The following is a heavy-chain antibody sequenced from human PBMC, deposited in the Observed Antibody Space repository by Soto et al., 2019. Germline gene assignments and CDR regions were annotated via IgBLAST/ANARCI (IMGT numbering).Heavy chain of an antibody. CDR1: GGSISVDGDS. Sequence: SETLSLTCAVSGGSISVDGDSWTWIRQPPGKGLEWIGYIYHNGSPYYNPSLESRVTVSVDKSKNQFSLKLSSVTAADTAVYYCARGRGLMEWFDPWGQGTMVTVYS. CDR3: ARGRGLMEWFDP. V-gene: IGHV4-30-2*01. CDR2: IYHNGSP. D-gene: IGHD2-8*01. J-gene: IGHJ5*02.